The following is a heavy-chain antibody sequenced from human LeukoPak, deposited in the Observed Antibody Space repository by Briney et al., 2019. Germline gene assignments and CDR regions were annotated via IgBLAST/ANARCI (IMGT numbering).Heavy chain of an antibody. V-gene: IGHV1-69*04. Sequence: ASVTVSFKTSGHIFQNYALSWVRQAPGQGLQWMGRSIPSRGVTNYGQKFEDRLTIFADKSTSTLYMELTSLTSEDTAMYYCARDRRFGISLYDAYDFWGQGTMVTVSS. CDR2: SIPSRGVT. CDR1: GHIFQNYA. J-gene: IGHJ3*01. CDR3: ARDRRFGISLYDAYDF. D-gene: IGHD2/OR15-2a*01.